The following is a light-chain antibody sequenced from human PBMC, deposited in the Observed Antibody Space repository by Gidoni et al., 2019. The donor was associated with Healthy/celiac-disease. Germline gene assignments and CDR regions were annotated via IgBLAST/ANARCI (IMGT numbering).Light chain of an antibody. J-gene: IGLJ1*01. CDR3: QAWDSSTATYV. CDR2: QDS. Sequence: SYELPQPPSVSVSPGQTASITCSGDKLGDKYACWYQQKPGQSPVLVIYQDSKRPSGIPERFSCSNSGNTATLTISGPQAMDEADYYCQAWDSSTATYVFGTGTKVTVL. V-gene: IGLV3-1*01. CDR1: KLGDKY.